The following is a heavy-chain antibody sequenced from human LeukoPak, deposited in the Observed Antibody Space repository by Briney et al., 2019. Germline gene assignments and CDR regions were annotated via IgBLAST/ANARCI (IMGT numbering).Heavy chain of an antibody. J-gene: IGHJ6*03. Sequence: RASVKVSCKISGYSVTRLSMHWVRQVGGRGLEWVGGFHPEEDRTAYAQKFQGRVTMTEETSTNTAYTELSSLASEDTTTYYCATTISGGRKWSYYYNYIDAWGKRAAVTVSS. V-gene: IGHV1-24*01. CDR1: GYSVTRLS. D-gene: IGHD2-15*01. CDR3: ATTISGGRKWSYYYNYIDA. CDR2: FHPEEDRT.